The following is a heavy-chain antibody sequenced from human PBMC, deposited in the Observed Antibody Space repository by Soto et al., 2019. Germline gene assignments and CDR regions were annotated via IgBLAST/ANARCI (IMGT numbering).Heavy chain of an antibody. CDR3: AREMGYSGYDTAQLRWFDP. Sequence: QVQLQESGPGLVKPSETLSLTCTVSGGSISSYYWSWIRQPPGKGLEWIGYIYYSGSTNYNPSLKSRVTISVDTSKNQFSLKLSSVTAADTAVYYCAREMGYSGYDTAQLRWFDPWGQGTLVTVSS. V-gene: IGHV4-59*01. CDR2: IYYSGST. CDR1: GGSISSYY. J-gene: IGHJ5*02. D-gene: IGHD5-12*01.